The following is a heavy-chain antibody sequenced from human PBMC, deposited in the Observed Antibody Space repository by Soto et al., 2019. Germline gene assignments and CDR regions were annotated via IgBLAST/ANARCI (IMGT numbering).Heavy chain of an antibody. CDR2: IYYSGST. CDR3: ARPSSTVNRGTDV. Sequence: QLQLQESGPGLVKPSETLSLTCTVSGGSISSSSYYWGWIRQPPGKGLEWIGSIYYSGSTYYNPSLKSRVTISVDTSKNQFSLKLSSVTAADTAVYYCARPSSTVNRGTDVWGKGTTVTVSS. CDR1: GGSISSSSYY. J-gene: IGHJ6*04. D-gene: IGHD4-4*01. V-gene: IGHV4-39*01.